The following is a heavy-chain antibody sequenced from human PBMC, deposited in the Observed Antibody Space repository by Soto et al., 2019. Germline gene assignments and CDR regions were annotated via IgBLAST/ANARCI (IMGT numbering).Heavy chain of an antibody. CDR2: IYYSGST. J-gene: IGHJ3*02. V-gene: IGHV4-59*01. Sequence: QVQLQESGPGLVKPSETLSLTCTVSGGSISSYYWSWIRQPPGKGLEWIGYIYYSGSTNYNPSLKSRVTISVDTSKNQFSLKLSSVTAADTAVYYCAREGITMIFGAFDIWGQGTMVTVSS. CDR1: GGSISSYY. CDR3: AREGITMIFGAFDI. D-gene: IGHD3-22*01.